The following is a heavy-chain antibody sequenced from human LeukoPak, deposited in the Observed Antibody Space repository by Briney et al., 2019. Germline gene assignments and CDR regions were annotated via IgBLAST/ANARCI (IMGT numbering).Heavy chain of an antibody. J-gene: IGHJ4*02. Sequence: ASVKVSCKASGYTFTDYYMHWMQQAPGQGLEWMGRINPNSGGTSSARKFQGRVTVTRDTSISTVYMELSRLTSDDTAVYYCARSPSGWYGDYWGQGTLVTVSS. CDR2: INPNSGGT. CDR3: ARSPSGWYGDY. D-gene: IGHD6-19*01. CDR1: GYTFTDYY. V-gene: IGHV1-2*06.